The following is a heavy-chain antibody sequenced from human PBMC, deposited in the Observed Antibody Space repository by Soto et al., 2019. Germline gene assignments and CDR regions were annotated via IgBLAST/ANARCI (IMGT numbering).Heavy chain of an antibody. V-gene: IGHV3-7*01. Sequence: GGSLRLSCTASGFSFSSNWMSWVRQAPGKGPEWVANINQDGSEKYCADSVKGRFTISRDNAKNSLYLQMDSLRVEDTALSYCFNVAFGYWGRGTLVTVSS. J-gene: IGHJ4*02. CDR2: INQDGSEK. CDR3: FNVAFGY. CDR1: GFSFSSNW.